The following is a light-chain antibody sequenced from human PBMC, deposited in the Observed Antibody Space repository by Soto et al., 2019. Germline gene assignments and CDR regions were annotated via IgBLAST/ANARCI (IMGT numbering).Light chain of an antibody. Sequence: IVLTQSPLSLPVIPGEPASISCRSSQSLLSSNGNNYLDWYLQKPGQSPQVLIYLGSNRASGVPDRFSGSGSGTDYTLKISRVEAEDVGVYYCMQGLTTPLTFGGGTKVDI. CDR3: MQGLTTPLT. CDR2: LGS. CDR1: QSLLSSNGNNY. J-gene: IGKJ4*01. V-gene: IGKV2-28*01.